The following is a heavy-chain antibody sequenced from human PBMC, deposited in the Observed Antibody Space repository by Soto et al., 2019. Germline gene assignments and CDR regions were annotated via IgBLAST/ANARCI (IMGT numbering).Heavy chain of an antibody. J-gene: IGHJ4*02. Sequence: VQLVQSGAEVTEPGSSVKVSCKASGGGNLRDYRTTWVRRAPGQGLEWMGGIIPKLGSANHAQKFQGRVTITADESTNSVYMELRSLRSDDTAVYYCARGGEGYNFGAVYWGQGTPVTVSS. D-gene: IGHD5-12*01. V-gene: IGHV1-69*01. CDR2: IIPKLGSA. CDR3: ARGGEGYNFGAVY. CDR1: GGGNLRDYR.